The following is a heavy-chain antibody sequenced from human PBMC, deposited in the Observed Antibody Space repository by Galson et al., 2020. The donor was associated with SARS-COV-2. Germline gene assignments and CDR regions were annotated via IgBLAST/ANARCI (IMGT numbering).Heavy chain of an antibody. CDR2: ISAYNGNT. CDR3: ARGATVVIGRGIGYFSDAFDI. D-gene: IGHD2-2*03. J-gene: IGHJ3*02. V-gene: IGHV1-18*01. Sequence: ASVKVSCKASGYTFTSYGISWVRQAPGQGLEWMGWISAYNGNTNYAQKLQGRVTMTTDTSTSTAYMELRSLRSDDTAVYYCARGATVVIGRGIGYFSDAFDIWGQGTMVTVSS. CDR1: GYTFTSYG.